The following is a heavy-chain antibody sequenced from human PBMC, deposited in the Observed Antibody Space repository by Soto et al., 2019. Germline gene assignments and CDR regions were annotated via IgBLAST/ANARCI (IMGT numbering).Heavy chain of an antibody. Sequence: GGSLRLSCAASGFTFSNAWMSWVRQAPGKGLEWVGRIKSKTDGGTTDYAAPVKGRFTISRDDSKNTLYLQMNSLKTEDTAVYYCTSTVTGGYAFDIWGQGTMVTVSS. D-gene: IGHD4-17*01. CDR1: GFTFSNAW. J-gene: IGHJ3*02. V-gene: IGHV3-15*01. CDR2: IKSKTDGGTT. CDR3: TSTVTGGYAFDI.